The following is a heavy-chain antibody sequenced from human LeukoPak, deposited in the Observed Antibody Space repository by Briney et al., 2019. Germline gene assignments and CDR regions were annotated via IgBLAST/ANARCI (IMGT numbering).Heavy chain of an antibody. D-gene: IGHD4-17*01. CDR2: IWYGGSNQ. CDR3: ASDIRSTYFNY. CDR1: GFTFRNYG. Sequence: GRPLRLSCAASGFTFRNYGMHWVRQAPGKGLEWVAVIWYGGSNQYYADSVRGRVTISRDNSKNILYLQMNSLRAEDMAVYYCASDIRSTYFNYWGQGTLVVVSS. J-gene: IGHJ4*02. V-gene: IGHV3-33*01.